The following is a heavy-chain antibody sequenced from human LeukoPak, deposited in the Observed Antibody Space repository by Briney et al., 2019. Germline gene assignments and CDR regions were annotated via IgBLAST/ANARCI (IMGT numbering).Heavy chain of an antibody. V-gene: IGHV4-4*07. CDR2: IYSTGST. CDR3: ARGDYYGSPKVVAA. Sequence: KSSEILSLTCTVSGGSISSYYWSWIRQPAGEGLEWIGHIYSTGSTNYNPSLKSRVTLSVDRSKNQFSLRLNSVTAADTAVYYCARGDYYGSPKVVAAWGQGTLVTVSS. J-gene: IGHJ5*02. D-gene: IGHD3-10*01. CDR1: GGSISSYY.